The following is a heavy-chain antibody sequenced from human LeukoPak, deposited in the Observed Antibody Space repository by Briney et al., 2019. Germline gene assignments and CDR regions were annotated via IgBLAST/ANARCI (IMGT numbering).Heavy chain of an antibody. CDR2: INPTGGST. CDR3: ARGNGDYGGGFDY. Sequence: GASVKVSCKASGYTFTSYYMHWVRQAPGQGLECMGIINPTGGSTSYAQKFQGRVTMTRDTSTSTVYMELSSLRSEDTALYYCARGNGDYGGGFDYWGQVTLVTVSS. D-gene: IGHD4-17*01. CDR1: GYTFTSYY. J-gene: IGHJ4*02. V-gene: IGHV1-46*01.